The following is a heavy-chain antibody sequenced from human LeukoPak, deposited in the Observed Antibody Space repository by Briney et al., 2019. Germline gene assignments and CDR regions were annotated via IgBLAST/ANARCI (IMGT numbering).Heavy chain of an antibody. CDR1: GFTFDDYG. Sequence: GGSLRLSCAASGFTFDDYGVSWVRQAPGKGLEWVSSINWNGGTTGYADSVKGRFTISRDNAKNSLYLQMNSLRAEDTALYHCARVIVGATADYYYYYMDVWGKGTTVTISS. D-gene: IGHD1-26*01. J-gene: IGHJ6*03. V-gene: IGHV3-20*01. CDR2: INWNGGTT. CDR3: ARVIVGATADYYYYYMDV.